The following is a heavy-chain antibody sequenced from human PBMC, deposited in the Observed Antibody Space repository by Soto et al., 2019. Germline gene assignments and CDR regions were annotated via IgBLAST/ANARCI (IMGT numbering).Heavy chain of an antibody. J-gene: IGHJ4*02. CDR3: AKDMISFRIEMVRGVISPLDY. CDR2: ISGSGVST. V-gene: IGHV3-23*01. CDR1: GFTFSSYA. D-gene: IGHD3-10*01. Sequence: EVQLLESGGGLVQPGGSLRLSCAASGFTFSSYAMSWVRQAPGKGLEWVSTISGSGVSTYYADSVKGRFTISRDNSKNRLYLQMNSLRAEDTAVYYCAKDMISFRIEMVRGVISPLDYWGQGTLVTVSS.